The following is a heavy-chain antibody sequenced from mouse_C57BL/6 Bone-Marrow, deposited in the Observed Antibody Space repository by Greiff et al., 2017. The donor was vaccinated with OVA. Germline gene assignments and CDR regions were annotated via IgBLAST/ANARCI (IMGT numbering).Heavy chain of an antibody. V-gene: IGHV1-76*01. CDR1: GYTFTDYY. D-gene: IGHD1-1*01. CDR3: AKGGVYYDSSSDGYFEV. CDR2: IYPGSGNT. Sequence: QVQLKESGAELVRPGASVKLSCKASGYTFTDYYINWVKQRPGQGLEWIARIYPGSGNTYYNEKFKGKATLTAEKSSSTAYMQLSSLTSEVSAVDFCAKGGVYYDSSSDGYFEVGGTGTTVTVSS. J-gene: IGHJ1*03.